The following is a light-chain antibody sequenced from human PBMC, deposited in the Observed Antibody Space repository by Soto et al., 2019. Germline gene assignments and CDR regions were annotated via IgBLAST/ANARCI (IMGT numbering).Light chain of an antibody. J-gene: IGKJ3*01. CDR1: QSVSSSY. CDR3: QHYGSSPRVF. V-gene: IGKV3-20*01. CDR2: GAS. Sequence: EIVLTQSPGTLSLSPGERATLSCRASQSVSSSYLAWYQQKPGQAPRLLIYGASSRATGIPDRFSGSGSGTDFPLTISRLEPEDFALYYCQHYGSSPRVFFGPGTNVDIK.